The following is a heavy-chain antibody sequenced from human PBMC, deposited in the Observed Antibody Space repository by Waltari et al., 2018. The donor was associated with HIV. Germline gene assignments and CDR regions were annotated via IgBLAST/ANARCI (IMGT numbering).Heavy chain of an antibody. CDR2: IFHPGST. CDR1: ACAIRPSNW. D-gene: IGHD2-21*01. CDR3: VRVVSDGNGSSWLDP. Sequence: QLLLQESGPGQVEPSGTLSLTCAVSACAIRPSNWLTWVRRPPGKGLEWIGEIFHPGSTNYNQSLKSRVTISVDKSKNQFSLELRSVTAADTAVYYCVRVVSDGNGSSWLDPWGQGTLVTVSS. J-gene: IGHJ5*02. V-gene: IGHV4-4*02.